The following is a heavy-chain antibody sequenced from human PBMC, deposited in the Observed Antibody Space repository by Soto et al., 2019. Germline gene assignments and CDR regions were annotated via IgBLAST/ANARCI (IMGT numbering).Heavy chain of an antibody. V-gene: IGHV3-48*03. CDR3: ASDVPYYGTSGYRDPCFYAMDL. J-gene: IGHJ6*02. CDR1: GFTFNNYE. Sequence: GGSLRLSCAASGFTFNNYEMSWFRQAPGRGLEWVSYISSTGSTIYYADSVEGRFTISRDNAKSSLFLQMNSLRAEDTAVYYCASDVPYYGTSGYRDPCFYAMDLWGQGTAVTVSS. CDR2: ISSTGSTI. D-gene: IGHD3-22*01.